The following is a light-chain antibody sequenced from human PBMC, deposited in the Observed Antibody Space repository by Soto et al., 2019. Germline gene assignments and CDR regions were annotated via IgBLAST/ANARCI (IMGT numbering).Light chain of an antibody. Sequence: DIQMTQSPSTLSASVGDRVTITCRASQSISKWLAWYQQKPGKAPILLIYDASNLESGVPSRFGGSGSGTEFTLTISSMQPDDFATYFCQHYNTYSGGTFGQGTKLE. CDR1: QSISKW. CDR2: DAS. V-gene: IGKV1-5*01. J-gene: IGKJ2*01. CDR3: QHYNTYSGGT.